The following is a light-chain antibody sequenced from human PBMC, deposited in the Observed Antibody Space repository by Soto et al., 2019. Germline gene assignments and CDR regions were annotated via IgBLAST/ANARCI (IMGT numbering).Light chain of an antibody. V-gene: IGKV3-15*01. CDR3: LAHKNWPWT. CDR2: GAS. CDR1: QNVGNS. Sequence: EIVMTQSPGTLSVSPGERATLSCRASQNVGNSLVWYQQKPGQPPRLLIHGASTRATGIPVRFSGGGSGTEFTLTISSLQSEDFAVFYCLAHKNWPWTLGQGNKVQIK. J-gene: IGKJ1*01.